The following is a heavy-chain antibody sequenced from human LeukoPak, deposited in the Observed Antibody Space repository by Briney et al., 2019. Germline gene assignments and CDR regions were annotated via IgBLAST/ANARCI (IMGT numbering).Heavy chain of an antibody. J-gene: IGHJ4*02. D-gene: IGHD6-13*01. V-gene: IGHV4-34*01. CDR2: INHSGST. Sequence: SETLSLTCAVYGGSFSGYHWSWIRQPPGKGLEWIGEINHSGSTNYNPSLKSRVTISVDTSKNQFSLKLSSVTAADTAVYYCARGKDSSSWYFMYYFDYWGQGTLVTVSS. CDR3: ARGKDSSSWYFMYYFDY. CDR1: GGSFSGYH.